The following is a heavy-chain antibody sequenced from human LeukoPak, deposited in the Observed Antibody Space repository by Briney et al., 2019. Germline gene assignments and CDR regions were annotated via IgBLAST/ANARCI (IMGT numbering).Heavy chain of an antibody. CDR3: ARELFGVVIQETDY. CDR2: INPNSGGT. Sequence: GASVKVSCKASGYTFTGYYMHWVRQAPGQGLEWMGWINPNSGGTNYAQKFQGRVTMTRDTSISTAYMELSRLRSDDTAVYYCARELFGVVIQETDYWGQGTLVTVSS. CDR1: GYTFTGYY. J-gene: IGHJ4*02. D-gene: IGHD3-3*01. V-gene: IGHV1-2*02.